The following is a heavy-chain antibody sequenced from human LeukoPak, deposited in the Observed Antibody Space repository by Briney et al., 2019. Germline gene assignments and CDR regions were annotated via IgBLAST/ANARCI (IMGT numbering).Heavy chain of an antibody. Sequence: PGGSLRLSCAASGFTFSSYAMSSVRQAPGKGLEWVSAISGSGGSTYYADSVKGRFTISRDNSKNTLYLQMNSLRAEDTAVYYCAKDPYYYYASPESWFDPWGQGTLVTVSS. J-gene: IGHJ5*02. D-gene: IGHD3-10*01. CDR3: AKDPYYYYASPESWFDP. V-gene: IGHV3-23*01. CDR1: GFTFSSYA. CDR2: ISGSGGST.